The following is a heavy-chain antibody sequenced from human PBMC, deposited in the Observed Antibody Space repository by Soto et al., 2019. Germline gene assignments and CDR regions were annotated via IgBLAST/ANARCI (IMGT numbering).Heavy chain of an antibody. V-gene: IGHV3-30-3*01. CDR2: ISYDGSNK. CDR1: GFTFSSYA. Sequence: QVQLVESGGGVVQPGRFLRLSCAASGFTFSSYAMHWVRQAPGKGLEWVAVISYDGSNKYYADSVKGRFTISRDNSKNTLYLQMNSLRAEDTAVYYCASEQLAVLRGGLDYWGQGTLVTVSS. D-gene: IGHD1-1*01. CDR3: ASEQLAVLRGGLDY. J-gene: IGHJ4*02.